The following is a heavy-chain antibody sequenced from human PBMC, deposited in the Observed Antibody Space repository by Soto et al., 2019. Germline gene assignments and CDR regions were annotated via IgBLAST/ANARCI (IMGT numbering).Heavy chain of an antibody. CDR2: INAGSGNT. J-gene: IGHJ5*02. V-gene: IGHV1-3*01. Sequence: QVQLVQSGAEVKRPGASVKLSCKASGYTFTKYAIHWVRQAPGQGLEWMGWINAGSGNTKYSQKFQGRVTATRDTSASTSYMELSSLRSEDTAVDYCARGEGYCSGGVYYRWFDHWGQGSLVTVSS. CDR1: GYTFTKYA. CDR3: ARGEGYCSGGVYYRWFDH. D-gene: IGHD2-15*01.